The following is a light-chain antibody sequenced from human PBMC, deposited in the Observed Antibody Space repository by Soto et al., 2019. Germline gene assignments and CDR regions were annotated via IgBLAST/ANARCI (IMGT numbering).Light chain of an antibody. CDR3: QVWDISSDNYV. CDR2: DDS. Sequence: SYELTQPPSVSVAPGQSARFTCEGNNIGSKNVHWYQQKPGQAPVLVVYDDSDRPSGIPERFDGSNSGNTATLTISRVEAGDEADYYCQVWDISSDNYVFVTGTKVTVL. V-gene: IGLV3-21*02. CDR1: NIGSKN. J-gene: IGLJ1*01.